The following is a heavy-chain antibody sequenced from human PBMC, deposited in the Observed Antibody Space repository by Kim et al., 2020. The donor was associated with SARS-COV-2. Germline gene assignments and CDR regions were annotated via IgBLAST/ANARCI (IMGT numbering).Heavy chain of an antibody. CDR2: IYTSGDT. CDR1: GGSISSYY. J-gene: IGHJ4*02. Sequence: SETLSLTCTVSGGSISSYYWTWIRQPAGKGLEWIGRIYTSGDTNYYPSLKSRVTMSVDTSKNQFSLNLSSVTAADTAVYYCARCIYESSGYYLDYWGQGTLVTVSS. CDR3: ARCIYESSGYYLDY. D-gene: IGHD3-22*01. V-gene: IGHV4-4*07.